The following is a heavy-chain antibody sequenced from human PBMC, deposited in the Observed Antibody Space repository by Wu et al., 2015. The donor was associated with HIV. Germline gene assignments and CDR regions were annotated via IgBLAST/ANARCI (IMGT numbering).Heavy chain of an antibody. J-gene: IGHJ3*02. CDR2: IIPIFGTA. D-gene: IGHD3-22*01. V-gene: IGHV1-69*13. Sequence: QVQLVQSGAEVKKPGSSVKVSCKASGGTFSSYAISWVRQAPGQGLEWMGRIIPIFGTANYAQKFQGRVTITADESTSTAYMELSSLRSEDTAVYYCARSASYYYDSSGYSQPFDIWGQGTMVTVSS. CDR3: ARSASYYYDSSGYSQPFDI. CDR1: GGTFSSYA.